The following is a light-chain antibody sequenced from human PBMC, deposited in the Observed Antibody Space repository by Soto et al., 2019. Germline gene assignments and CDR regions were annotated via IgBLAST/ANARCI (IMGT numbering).Light chain of an antibody. V-gene: IGKV1-39*01. CDR1: QSISIN. CDR3: QQTYTTRVYT. Sequence: DIILTQSPSSLSASIGDTVTIACRSSQSISINLNWYQHRPGEAPTVLIYAASTLAPGAPSRFSGSGVGTDFTLTISGLQLEDFATYYCQQTYTTRVYTFGQGTKVEF. J-gene: IGKJ2*01. CDR2: AAS.